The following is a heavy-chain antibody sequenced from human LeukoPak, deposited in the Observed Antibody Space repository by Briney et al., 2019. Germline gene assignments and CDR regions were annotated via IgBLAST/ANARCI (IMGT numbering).Heavy chain of an antibody. V-gene: IGHV3-30-3*01. Sequence: PGGSLRISCAASGFTFSSYAMHWVRQAPGNGLEWVAVISYDGSNKYYADSVKGRFTISRDNSKNTLYLQMNSLRAEDTAVYYCARVKGQMVRNNWFDPWGQGTLVTVSS. CDR1: GFTFSSYA. CDR2: ISYDGSNK. J-gene: IGHJ5*02. D-gene: IGHD6-13*01. CDR3: ARVKGQMVRNNWFDP.